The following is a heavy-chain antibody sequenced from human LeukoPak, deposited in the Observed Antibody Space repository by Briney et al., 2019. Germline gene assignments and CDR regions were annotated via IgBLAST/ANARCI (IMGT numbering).Heavy chain of an antibody. CDR2: XSGXGGXX. CDR1: GFXXXXXX. D-gene: IGHD3-3*01. V-gene: IGHV3-23*01. Sequence: GGSLRLSCAASGFXXXXXXXXXVXXAPXKXXEXVXXXSGXGGXXXYADSVKGRFTISRDNSKNTLYLQMNSLRAEDTAVYYCAKDHQVRLAYYDFWSGYSDAFDIWGQGTMVTVSS. J-gene: IGHJ3*02. CDR3: AKDHQVRLAYYDFWSGYSDAFDI.